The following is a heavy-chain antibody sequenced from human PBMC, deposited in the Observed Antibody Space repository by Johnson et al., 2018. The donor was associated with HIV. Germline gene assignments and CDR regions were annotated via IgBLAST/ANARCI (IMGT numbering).Heavy chain of an antibody. D-gene: IGHD3-16*01. V-gene: IGHV3-53*01. CDR2: IYSGGSI. Sequence: VQLLESGGGLIQPGGSLRLSCVASGFTVSSSYMSWVRQAPRKGLEWISVIYSGGSIYYAASVRGRFTLSRDNSKNTLYLQMNSLRAEDTAMYYCASSFGDWGPIEQTSAFDIWGQGTLVTVSS. CDR1: GFTVSSSY. CDR3: ASSFGDWGPIEQTSAFDI. J-gene: IGHJ3*02.